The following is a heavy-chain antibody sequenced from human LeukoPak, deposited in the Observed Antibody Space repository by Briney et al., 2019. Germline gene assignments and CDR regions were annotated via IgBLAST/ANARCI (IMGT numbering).Heavy chain of an antibody. V-gene: IGHV3-7*01. CDR3: ARDTAEIVDPYYYYMDV. CDR2: IKQDGSGK. CDR1: GFTFSSYW. J-gene: IGHJ6*03. D-gene: IGHD3-22*01. Sequence: GGSLRLSCAASGFTFSSYWMSWVRQAPGKGLEWVANIKQDGSGKYYVDSVKGRFTISRDNAKNSLYLQMNSLRAEDTAVYYCARDTAEIVDPYYYYMDVWGKGTTVTISS.